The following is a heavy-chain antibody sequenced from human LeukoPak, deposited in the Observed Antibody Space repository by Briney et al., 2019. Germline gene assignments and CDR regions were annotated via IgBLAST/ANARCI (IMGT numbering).Heavy chain of an antibody. CDR1: GLTLSSYS. V-gene: IGHV3-21*06. CDR3: ARELTAAGPDF. Sequence: GGSLRLSCAASGLTLSSYSMNWVRQAPGKGLEWVSSISSGSSYIYNAASVKDRFTISRGNAKNSMYLQMNSLRAEDTAVYYCARELTAAGPDFWGQGTLVTVS. CDR2: ISSGSSYI. D-gene: IGHD6-13*01. J-gene: IGHJ4*02.